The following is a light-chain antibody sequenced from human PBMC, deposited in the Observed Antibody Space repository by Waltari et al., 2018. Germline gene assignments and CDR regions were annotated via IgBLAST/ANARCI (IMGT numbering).Light chain of an antibody. V-gene: IGKV1-33*01. CDR3: QQFDDLPYT. J-gene: IGKJ3*01. Sequence: IQMTQSPSSLSASVGVRVTITCQASQDISNYLNWYQQKPGKAPELLIYEASNLEKGVPSRFSGSGSGTDFSFTISSLQPEDIATYHCQQFDDLPYTFGPGTKVDI. CDR1: QDISNY. CDR2: EAS.